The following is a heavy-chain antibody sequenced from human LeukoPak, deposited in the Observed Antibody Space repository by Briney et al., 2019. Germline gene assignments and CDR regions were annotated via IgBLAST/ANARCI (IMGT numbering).Heavy chain of an antibody. CDR3: ARSDSRSGYYAWLSRRGGAQANYGMDV. Sequence: SETLSLTCSVSSGSISSTSYYWGWIRQPPGKGLEWIGEINHSGSTNYNPSLKSRVTISVDTSRNQFSLKLSSVTAADTAVYYCARSDSRSGYYAWLSRRGGAQANYGMDVWGQGTTVTVSS. V-gene: IGHV4-39*07. CDR2: INHSGST. CDR1: SGSISSTSYY. D-gene: IGHD3-3*01. J-gene: IGHJ6*02.